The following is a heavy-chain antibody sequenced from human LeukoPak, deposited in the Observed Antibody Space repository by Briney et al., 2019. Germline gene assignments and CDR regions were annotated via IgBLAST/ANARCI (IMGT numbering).Heavy chain of an antibody. CDR3: ARDQGYCSSTSCYRYYYYMDV. CDR1: GYTFTGYY. V-gene: IGHV1-2*06. Sequence: GASVKVSCKASGYTFTGYYMHWVRQAPGQGLEWMGRINPNSGGTNYAQKFQGRVTMTRDTSISTAYMELSRLRSDDTAVYYCARDQGYCSSTSCYRYYYYMDVWGEGTTVTVSS. J-gene: IGHJ6*03. D-gene: IGHD2-2*01. CDR2: INPNSGGT.